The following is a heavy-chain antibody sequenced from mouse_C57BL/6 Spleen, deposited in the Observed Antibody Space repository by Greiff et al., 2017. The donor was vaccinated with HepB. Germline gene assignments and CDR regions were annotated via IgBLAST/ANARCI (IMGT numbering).Heavy chain of an antibody. CDR3: AAYYGSQGFAY. D-gene: IGHD1-1*01. J-gene: IGHJ3*01. V-gene: IGHV1-82*01. CDR1: GYAFSSSW. CDR2: IYPGDGDT. Sequence: QVQLKQSGPELVKPGASVKISCKASGYAFSSSWMNWVKQRPGKGLEWIGRIYPGDGDTNYNGKFKGKATLTADKSSSTAYMQLSSLTSEDSAVYFCAAYYGSQGFAYWGQGTLVTVSA.